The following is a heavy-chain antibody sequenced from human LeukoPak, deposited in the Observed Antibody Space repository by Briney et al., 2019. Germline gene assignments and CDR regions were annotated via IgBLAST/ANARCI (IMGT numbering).Heavy chain of an antibody. CDR2: IYYSGST. V-gene: IGHV4-59*08. CDR1: GGSISSYY. Sequence: SETLSLTCTVSGGSISSYYWSWIRQPPGKGLEWIGYIYYSGSTNYNPSLKSRVTISVDMSKNQFSLKLSSVTAADTAVYYCASRSTYYYGSGSYGGVFQHWGQGTLVTVSS. CDR3: ASRSTYYYGSGSYGGVFQH. J-gene: IGHJ1*01. D-gene: IGHD3-10*01.